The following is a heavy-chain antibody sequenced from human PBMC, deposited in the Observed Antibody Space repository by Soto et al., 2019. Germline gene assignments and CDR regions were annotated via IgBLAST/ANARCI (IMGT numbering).Heavy chain of an antibody. J-gene: IGHJ4*02. Sequence: PGGSLRLSCAASGFTFSSYEMNWVRQAPGKGLEWVSYMSTSGDTKYYADSVKGRFTISRDNAKNSLYLQMNSLTAEDTAVYYCARDGYSYASPFDYWGQGTLVTVSS. CDR3: ARDGYSYASPFDY. D-gene: IGHD5-18*01. V-gene: IGHV3-48*03. CDR1: GFTFSSYE. CDR2: MSTSGDTK.